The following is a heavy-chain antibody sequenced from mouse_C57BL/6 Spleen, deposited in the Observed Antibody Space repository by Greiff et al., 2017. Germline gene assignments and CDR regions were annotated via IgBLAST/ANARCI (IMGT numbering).Heavy chain of an antibody. CDR1: GYTFTSYW. CDR3: ARTLYYDYDGYAMDY. Sequence: QVQLQQPGAELVRPGTSVKLSCKASGYTFTSYWVHWVKQRPGQGLEWIGVIDPSDSYTNYNQKFKGKATLTVDTSSSTAYMQLSSLTSEDSAVYYCARTLYYDYDGYAMDYWGQGTSVTVSS. V-gene: IGHV1-59*01. J-gene: IGHJ4*01. D-gene: IGHD2-4*01. CDR2: IDPSDSYT.